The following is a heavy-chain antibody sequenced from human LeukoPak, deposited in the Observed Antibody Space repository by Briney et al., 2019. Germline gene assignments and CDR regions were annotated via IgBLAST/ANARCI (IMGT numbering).Heavy chain of an antibody. CDR1: GFTFMDYY. J-gene: IGHJ5*02. V-gene: IGHV3-11*01. CDR2: ISTSGSIT. Sequence: KPGGALRLSCTGSGFTFMDYYMSWGRQAPGKGREWVAYISTSGSITSYVDSVRGRFTISRDNAKNSLYLQIDSLRAEEKAMYYCARDRQFRLHDPWGQGILVTVSS. D-gene: IGHD3-16*01. CDR3: ARDRQFRLHDP.